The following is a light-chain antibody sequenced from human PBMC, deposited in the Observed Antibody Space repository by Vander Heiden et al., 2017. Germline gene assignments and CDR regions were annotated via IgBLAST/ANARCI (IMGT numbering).Light chain of an antibody. CDR1: QSVSSN. V-gene: IGKV3-15*01. Sequence: EIAMTQSPGTLSVSPEERATLSCRASQSVSSNLAWYQQKPCQPPRLLIYGASSRATGIPARFSGSGYGIEFTLTISSLQSEDFAVYYCQHHNNWPPYTFGQGTKMEIK. CDR2: GAS. J-gene: IGKJ2*01. CDR3: QHHNNWPPYT.